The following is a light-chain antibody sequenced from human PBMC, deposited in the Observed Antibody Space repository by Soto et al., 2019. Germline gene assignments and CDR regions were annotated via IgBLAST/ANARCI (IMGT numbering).Light chain of an antibody. CDR1: QSVSSN. J-gene: IGKJ1*01. CDR2: GAS. Sequence: EIVMTQSPATLSVSPGERATLSCRASQSVSSNLAWYQQKPGQAPRLLIYGASTRATGIPARFSGSGSGTEFPLTISSLQSEDFAVYHCEQDNNWPPWTFGQGTKVEIK. V-gene: IGKV3-15*01. CDR3: EQDNNWPPWT.